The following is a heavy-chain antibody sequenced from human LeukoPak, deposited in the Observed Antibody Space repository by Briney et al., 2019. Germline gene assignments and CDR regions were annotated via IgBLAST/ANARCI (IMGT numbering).Heavy chain of an antibody. Sequence: PSETLFLTCSVSGGSIRSNRYYSGWIRQPPGKGLEWIGRSYYSGSTYYNPSLKSRVTISVDTSKNQFSLKLSSVTAADTAVYYCARDLGFWSGYSGADAFDIWGQGTMVTVSS. CDR2: SYYSGST. D-gene: IGHD3-3*01. J-gene: IGHJ3*02. CDR3: ARDLGFWSGYSGADAFDI. CDR1: GGSIRSNRYY. V-gene: IGHV4-39*07.